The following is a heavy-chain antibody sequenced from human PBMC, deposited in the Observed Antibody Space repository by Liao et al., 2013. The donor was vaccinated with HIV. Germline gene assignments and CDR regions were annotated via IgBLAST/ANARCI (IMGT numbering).Heavy chain of an antibody. CDR3: ARDGGTASSSWNFDY. V-gene: IGHV4-59*01. D-gene: IGHD6-13*01. J-gene: IGHJ4*02. Sequence: VQLQESGPGLVKPSETLSLTCTVSGGPINTYFWHWIRQSPGKGLEWITYIFYSGSVEYNPSLKSRVAISVDTSKNQFSLKLSSVTPADTAVYYCARDGGTASSSWNFDYWGQGTLVTVSS. CDR1: GGPINTYF. CDR2: IFYSGSV.